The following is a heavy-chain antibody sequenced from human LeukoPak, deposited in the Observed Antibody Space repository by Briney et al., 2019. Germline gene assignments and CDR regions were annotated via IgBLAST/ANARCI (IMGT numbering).Heavy chain of an antibody. CDR1: GGSISGSSYY. CDR2: VYYTGNT. V-gene: IGHV4-61*01. J-gene: IGHJ3*02. CDR3: ARDTRDAFDI. Sequence: PSETLSLTCTVSGGSISGSSYYWGWIRQPPGKGLEWIGYVYYTGNTNYNPSLKSRVTISLDTSKNQFSLKMRSVTAADTAVYYCARDTRDAFDIWGQGTMVTVSS.